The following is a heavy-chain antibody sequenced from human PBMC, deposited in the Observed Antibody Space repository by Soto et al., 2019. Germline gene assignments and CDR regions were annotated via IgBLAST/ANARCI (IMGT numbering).Heavy chain of an antibody. CDR3: AKGLYYSDSSGYRLFDY. J-gene: IGHJ4*02. Sequence: GGSLRLSCAASGFMFNNYAMSWVRQAPGKGLEWVSTVSVSGGTTYYADSLKGRFTISRDNSKKTVYLQMNRLRADDTAIYYCAKGLYYSDSSGYRLFDYWGQGTLGTVSS. D-gene: IGHD3-22*01. CDR2: VSVSGGTT. V-gene: IGHV3-23*01. CDR1: GFMFNNYA.